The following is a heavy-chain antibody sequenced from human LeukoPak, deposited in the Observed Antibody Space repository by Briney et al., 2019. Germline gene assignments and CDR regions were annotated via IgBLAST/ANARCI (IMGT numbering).Heavy chain of an antibody. CDR2: ISYDGSNK. V-gene: IGHV3-30-3*01. J-gene: IGHJ4*02. CDR3: ARPGGGVISSFDY. Sequence: GGSLRLSCAASGFTFSSCAMHWVRQAPGKGLEWVAVISYDGSNKYYADSVKGRFTITRDNSKNTLYLQMNSLRAEDTAVYYCARPGGGVISSFDYWGQGTLVTVSS. CDR1: GFTFSSCA. D-gene: IGHD3-10*01.